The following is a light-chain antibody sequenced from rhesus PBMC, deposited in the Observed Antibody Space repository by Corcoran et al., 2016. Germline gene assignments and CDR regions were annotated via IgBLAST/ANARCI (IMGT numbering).Light chain of an antibody. CDR1: QSLLDSEDGNTY. V-gene: IGKV2-104*02. CDR3: VQALEFPYS. J-gene: IGKJ2*01. Sequence: DIAMTQTPLSLPVTPGEPASISCRSSQSLLDSEDGNTYLDWYLQQPGQSPQLLVYEVSNRASGVSDRLRGSGSDTDFTLKISRVEAEDVGVYYCVQALEFPYSFGQGTKVEIK. CDR2: EVS.